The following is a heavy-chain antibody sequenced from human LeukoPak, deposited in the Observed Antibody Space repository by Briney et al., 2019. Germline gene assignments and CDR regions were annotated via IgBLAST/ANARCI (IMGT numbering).Heavy chain of an antibody. CDR3: AKDRSSHYYYGMDV. V-gene: IGHV3-30*18. J-gene: IGHJ6*02. CDR2: ILYDGSNK. Sequence: PGRSLRLSCAASGFTFSSYGMHWVRQAPGKGLEWVAVILYDGSNKYYADSVKGRFTISRDNSKNTLYLQMNSLRAEDTAVYYCAKDRSSHYYYGMDVWGQGTTVTVSS. CDR1: GFTFSSYG.